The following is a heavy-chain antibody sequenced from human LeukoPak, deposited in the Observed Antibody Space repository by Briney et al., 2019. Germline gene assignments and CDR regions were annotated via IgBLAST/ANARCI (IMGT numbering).Heavy chain of an antibody. CDR1: GGSFSGYY. V-gene: IGHV4-34*01. Sequence: PSETLSLTCAVYGGSFSGYYWSWIRQPPGKGLEWIGEINHSGSTNYNPSLKSRVAISVDTSKNQFSLKLRSVTAADTAVYYCARGASRGIAVAGTFDYWGQGTLVTVSS. D-gene: IGHD6-19*01. CDR2: INHSGST. J-gene: IGHJ4*02. CDR3: ARGASRGIAVAGTFDY.